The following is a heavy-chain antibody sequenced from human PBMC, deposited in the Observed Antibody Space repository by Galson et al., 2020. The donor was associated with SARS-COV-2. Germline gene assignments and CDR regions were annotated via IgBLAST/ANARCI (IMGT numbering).Heavy chain of an antibody. J-gene: IGHJ6*03. D-gene: IGHD1-26*01. CDR1: GFTFSSYA. CDR3: AGGSYYYYYYLAV. CDR2: ISYDGSNK. V-gene: IGHV3-30*01. Sequence: GGSLRLSCAASGFTFSSYAMHWVRQAPGKGLEWVAVISYDGSNKYYADSVKGRFTISRDNSKNTLYLQMNSLRAEDTAVYYCAGGSYYYYYYLAVWGKGPSVTVSS.